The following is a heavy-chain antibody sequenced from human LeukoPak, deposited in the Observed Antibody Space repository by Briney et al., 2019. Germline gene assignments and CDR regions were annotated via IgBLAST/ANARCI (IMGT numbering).Heavy chain of an antibody. J-gene: IGHJ5*02. CDR1: GYTFTSYY. Sequence: GASVKVSCKASGYTFTSYYMHWVRQAPGQGLEWMGIINPSGGSTSYAQKFQGRVTMTRDMSTSTVYMELSSLRSEDTAVYYCARSPRGYCSGGSCSLPRFDPWGQGSLVTVSS. V-gene: IGHV1-46*01. CDR3: ARSPRGYCSGGSCSLPRFDP. D-gene: IGHD2-15*01. CDR2: INPSGGST.